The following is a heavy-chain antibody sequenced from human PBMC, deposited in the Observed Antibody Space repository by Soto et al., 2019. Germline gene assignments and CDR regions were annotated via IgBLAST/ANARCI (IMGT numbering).Heavy chain of an antibody. V-gene: IGHV3-23*01. D-gene: IGHD2-2*01. J-gene: IGHJ4*02. CDR2: MSGDGRT. Sequence: PGGSLRLSFVGSGFTFSDSVMAWVRQAPGKGLEWLSVMSGDGRTRYALSVTGRFTISRDNSKNTLYLQMRSLRAEDAAAYYCARSASYCSRTSCHFNYWGQGTPVTVSS. CDR3: ARSASYCSRTSCHFNY. CDR1: GFTFSDSV.